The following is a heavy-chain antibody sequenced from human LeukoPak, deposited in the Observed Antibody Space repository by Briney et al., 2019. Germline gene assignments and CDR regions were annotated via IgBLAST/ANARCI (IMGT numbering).Heavy chain of an antibody. D-gene: IGHD3-22*01. V-gene: IGHV4-39*01. CDR2: IYYSGRT. CDR3: ASPDSSGYYSHGTFDY. Sequence: SETLSLTCTVSGGSISSSSYYWGWIRQPPGKGLEWIGSIYYSGRTYYNPSLKSRVTISVDTSKNQFSLKLSSVTAADTAVYYCASPDSSGYYSHGTFDYWGQGALVTVSS. CDR1: GGSISSSSYY. J-gene: IGHJ4*02.